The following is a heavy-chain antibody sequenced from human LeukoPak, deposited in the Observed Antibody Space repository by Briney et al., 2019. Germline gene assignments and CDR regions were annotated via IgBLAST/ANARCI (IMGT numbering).Heavy chain of an antibody. Sequence: ASVKVSCKASGGTFSSYAISWVRQAPGQGLEWMGGIIPIFGTANYAQKFQGRVTITADESTSTAYMELSRLRSEDTAVYYCVDSSGYYPAPNWGQGTLVTVSS. D-gene: IGHD3-22*01. CDR2: IIPIFGTA. V-gene: IGHV1-69*13. CDR3: VDSSGYYPAPN. J-gene: IGHJ4*02. CDR1: GGTFSSYA.